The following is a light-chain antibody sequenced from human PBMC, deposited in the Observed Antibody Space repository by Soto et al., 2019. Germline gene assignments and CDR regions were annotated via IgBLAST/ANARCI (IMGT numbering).Light chain of an antibody. J-gene: IGKJ1*01. CDR1: QSVSRSY. V-gene: IGKV3-20*01. Sequence: EIVLTQSPGTLSLSPGERATLSCRASQSVSRSYLAWYQQKPGQAPRLRIYGASSRATGIPDRFSGSGSGTDFTLTISRLEPEDFAVYYWQQYGSSSPWTFGQGTKVEIK. CDR3: QQYGSSSPWT. CDR2: GAS.